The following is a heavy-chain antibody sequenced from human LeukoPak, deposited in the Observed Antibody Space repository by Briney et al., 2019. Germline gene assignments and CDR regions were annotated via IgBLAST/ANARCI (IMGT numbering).Heavy chain of an antibody. Sequence: GGSLRLSCAASGFTFSSYAMSWVRQAPGKGLEWVSAISGSGGSTYYADSVKGRFTISRDNAKNSVYLQMNSLRAEDTAVYYCARAFSYGSGRIVSGSYVIQYAMDVWGQGTTVIVSS. CDR2: ISGSGGST. CDR1: GFTFSSYA. V-gene: IGHV3-23*01. CDR3: ARAFSYGSGRIVSGSYVIQYAMDV. J-gene: IGHJ6*02. D-gene: IGHD3-10*01.